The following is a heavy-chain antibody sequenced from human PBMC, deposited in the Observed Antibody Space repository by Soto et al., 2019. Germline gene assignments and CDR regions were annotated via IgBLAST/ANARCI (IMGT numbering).Heavy chain of an antibody. D-gene: IGHD1-1*01. CDR2: IYPGDSDT. CDR3: ASTRNPEENYYYYYYMDV. CDR1: GYSFTSYW. V-gene: IGHV5-51*01. J-gene: IGHJ6*03. Sequence: GESLKISCKGSGYSFTSYWIGWVRQMPGKGLEWMGIIYPGDSDTRYSPSFQGQVTISADKSISTAYLQWSSLKASDTAMYYCASTRNPEENYYYYYYMDVWGKGTTVTVSS.